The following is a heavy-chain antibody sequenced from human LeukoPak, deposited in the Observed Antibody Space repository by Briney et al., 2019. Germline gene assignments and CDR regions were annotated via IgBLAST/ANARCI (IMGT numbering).Heavy chain of an antibody. V-gene: IGHV3-48*03. J-gene: IGHJ4*02. Sequence: GGSLRLSCAASGFTFSSYEMNWVRQAPGKGLEWVSYISSSGSIIHYADAVKGRFTTSRDNAKNSLHLQMNSLRAEDTAIYYCARVRGYGSESFDYWGQGTLVTVSS. CDR1: GFTFSSYE. CDR2: ISSSGSII. CDR3: ARVRGYGSESFDY. D-gene: IGHD3-10*01.